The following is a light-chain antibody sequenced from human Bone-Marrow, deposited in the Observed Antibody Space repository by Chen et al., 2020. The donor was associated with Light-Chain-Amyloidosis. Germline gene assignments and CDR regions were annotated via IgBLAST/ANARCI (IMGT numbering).Light chain of an antibody. CDR3: KQTYSTPLT. CDR1: QSIRYY. Sequence: DIHMIQSPSSLSASVGYRVTITCRASQSIRYYLNWYQQKPGNAPKLLVYAAYTVQSGVPSRFSGSGAGTDCNLTISSLQPEDFATDYCKQTYSTPLTFGGGTKVDIK. J-gene: IGKJ4*01. CDR2: AAY. V-gene: IGKV1-39*01.